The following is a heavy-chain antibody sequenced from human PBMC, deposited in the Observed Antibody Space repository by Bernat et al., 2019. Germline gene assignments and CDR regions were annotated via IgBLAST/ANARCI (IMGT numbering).Heavy chain of an antibody. D-gene: IGHD3-22*01. CDR1: GFSSSTYS. J-gene: IGHJ4*02. V-gene: IGHV3-23*01. CDR2: MSVTGGYT. Sequence: EVQLLESGGGLVQPGGSLRLSCAASGFSSSTYSMSWVRQAPGKGLECVSSMSVTGGYTNYADSVQGRFTISRDSSKNTLYLQINNPRADDTAVYYCAKDQWFGATGRVDCLGQGALIIVSS. CDR3: AKDQWFGATGRVDC.